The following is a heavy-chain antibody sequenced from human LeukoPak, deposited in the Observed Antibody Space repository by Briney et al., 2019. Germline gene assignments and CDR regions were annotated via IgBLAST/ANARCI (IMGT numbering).Heavy chain of an antibody. V-gene: IGHV3-30*02. CDR1: VLTFNTFG. D-gene: IGHD2-15*01. CDR2: IGNDGSYK. Sequence: GVSLRLSCGASVLTFNTFGMYWVRQAPGKGLEGVAFIGNDGSYKYYVDAGKGRFTNSRDNPKNTLYLQMNALRAEDAAVYHCAAHQEYGRGGGCGPYWGQGTQVTVSS. J-gene: IGHJ4*02. CDR3: AAHQEYGRGGGCGPY.